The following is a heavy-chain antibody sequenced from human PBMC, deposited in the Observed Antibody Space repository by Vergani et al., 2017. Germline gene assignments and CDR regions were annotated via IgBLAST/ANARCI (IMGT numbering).Heavy chain of an antibody. CDR3: ARELPITMVRGVWPDY. V-gene: IGHV1-2*02. D-gene: IGHD3-10*01. J-gene: IGHJ4*02. Sequence: QVQLVQSGAEVQKPGASVKVSCKASGYTFTGYYMHWVRQAPGQGLEWMGWINPNSGGTNYAQKFQGRVTMTRDTSISTAYMELSRLRSDDTAVYYCARELPITMVRGVWPDYWGQGTLVTVSS. CDR1: GYTFTGYY. CDR2: INPNSGGT.